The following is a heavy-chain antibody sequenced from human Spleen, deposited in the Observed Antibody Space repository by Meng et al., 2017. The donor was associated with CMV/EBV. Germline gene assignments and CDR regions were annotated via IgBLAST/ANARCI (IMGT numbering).Heavy chain of an antibody. V-gene: IGHV1-69*10. CDR2: IIPVFGIV. Sequence: SVKVSCKASGYTFTGYYMHWVRQAPGQGLEWMGVIIPVFGIVNYAQKFQGRVTITADKSTNTAHMELSSLTYEDTAMYYCALDRGVVLMVYGDALEIWGHGTLVTVSS. J-gene: IGHJ3*02. CDR3: ALDRGVVLMVYGDALEI. D-gene: IGHD2-8*01. CDR1: GYTFTGYY.